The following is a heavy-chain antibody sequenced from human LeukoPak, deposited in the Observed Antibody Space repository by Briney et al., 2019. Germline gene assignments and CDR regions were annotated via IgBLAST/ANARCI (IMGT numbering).Heavy chain of an antibody. Sequence: GGSLRLSCAASGFTFSTYAMHWVRQAPGKGLEWVAVISYDGYNKYYADSVKGRFTISRDNSKNTLYLQMNSLRAEDTAVYYCASRITMVRGVIYWGQGTLVTVSS. CDR1: GFTFSTYA. D-gene: IGHD3-10*01. CDR2: ISYDGYNK. J-gene: IGHJ4*02. V-gene: IGHV3-30*14. CDR3: ASRITMVRGVIY.